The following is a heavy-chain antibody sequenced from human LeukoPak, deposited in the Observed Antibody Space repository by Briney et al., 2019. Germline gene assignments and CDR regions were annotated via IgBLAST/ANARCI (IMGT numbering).Heavy chain of an antibody. J-gene: IGHJ1*01. CDR3: AAMRGMKVMA. D-gene: IGHD2-8*01. V-gene: IGHV4-38-2*02. CDR1: GYSISSGYY. CDR2: VFSSGST. Sequence: SETLSLTCTVSGYSISSGYYWGWIRQPAGQGLEWIGRVFSSGSTFYSPSLKSRVSMSVDTSNSHFSLNMTSVTAADTALYYCAAMRGMKVMAWGQGTLVTVSS.